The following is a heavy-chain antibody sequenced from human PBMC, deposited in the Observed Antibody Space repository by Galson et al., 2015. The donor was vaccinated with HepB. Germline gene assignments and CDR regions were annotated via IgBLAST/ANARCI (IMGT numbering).Heavy chain of an antibody. CDR3: AKKWGSERGVAGSLD. V-gene: IGHV3-23*01. CDR2: ASKTVPTT. D-gene: IGHD6-19*01. Sequence: SLRLSCAASGFTFSNYGMSWVRQAPGKGLEWVSTASKTVPTTYYADSVRGRFTISRDNSRNIVYLQMNSLRDEDTAVYYCAKKWGSERGVAGSLDWGQGTLVTVSS. CDR1: GFTFSNYG. J-gene: IGHJ4*02.